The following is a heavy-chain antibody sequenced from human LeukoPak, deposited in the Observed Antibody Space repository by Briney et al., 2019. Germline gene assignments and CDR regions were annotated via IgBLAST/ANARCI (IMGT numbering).Heavy chain of an antibody. Sequence: GGSLRLSCTASGFTFSNYTMSWVRQAPGKGLERVSSISISSSYIYYADSVKGRFTISRDNAKNSLYLQMNSLRAEATAVHYCAELGITMIGGVWGKGTTVTIS. CDR2: ISISSSYI. CDR3: AELGITMIGGV. CDR1: GFTFSNYT. J-gene: IGHJ6*03. V-gene: IGHV3-21*01. D-gene: IGHD3-10*02.